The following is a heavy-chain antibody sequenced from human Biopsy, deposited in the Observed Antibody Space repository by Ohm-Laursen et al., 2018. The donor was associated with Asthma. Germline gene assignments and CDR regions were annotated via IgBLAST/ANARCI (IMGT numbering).Heavy chain of an antibody. CDR2: INPGNGNT. V-gene: IGHV1-3*01. CDR3: ARTYYDFLTGQVNDAFAI. D-gene: IGHD3-9*01. Sequence: ASVKVSCKASGDTFISYAIHWVRQAPGQRLECMGLINPGNGNTKYSQRFQGRATITRDTSASTDYMELTSLRSEDTAVYYCARTYYDFLTGQVNDAFAIWGQGTMVTVSS. J-gene: IGHJ3*02. CDR1: GDTFISYA.